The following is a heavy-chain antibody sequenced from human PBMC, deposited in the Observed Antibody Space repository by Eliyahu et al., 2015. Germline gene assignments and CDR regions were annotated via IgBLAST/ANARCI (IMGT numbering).Heavy chain of an antibody. J-gene: IGHJ3*02. CDR2: ISYDGSNK. V-gene: IGHV3-30*04. Sequence: QVQLVESGGGVVQPGRSLXLSCAASGFTFSXYAMHWVRQAPGKRLEWVAVISYDGSNKYYADSVKGRFTISRDNSKNTLYLQMNSLRAEDTAVYYCARVWDRLGELSLPDAFDIWGQGTMVTVSS. CDR3: ARVWDRLGELSLPDAFDI. D-gene: IGHD3-16*02. CDR1: GFTFSXYA.